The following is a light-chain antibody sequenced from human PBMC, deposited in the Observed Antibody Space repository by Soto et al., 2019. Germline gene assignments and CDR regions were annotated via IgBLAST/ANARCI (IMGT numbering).Light chain of an antibody. CDR3: AAWDDSLNGYV. V-gene: IGLV1-44*01. CDR1: SSNIGTNT. J-gene: IGLJ1*01. Sequence: QSVLTQPPSASGTPGQRVTISCSGSSSNIGTNTVNWYQQLPGTAPKLLIYNNNQRPSGVPDRFSGSKSGTSASLAISGLQSDNEADYYCAAWDDSLNGYVFGIGTKLTVL. CDR2: NNN.